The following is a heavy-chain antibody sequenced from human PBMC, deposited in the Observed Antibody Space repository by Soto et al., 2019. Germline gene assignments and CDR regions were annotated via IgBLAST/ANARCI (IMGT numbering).Heavy chain of an antibody. CDR2: IWSDGTHE. Sequence: QVQLVESGGGVVQPGRSLRLSCAASGFTFSNHGMHWVRQPPGKGLEWVASIWSDGTHEHYADSVKGRFTITRDNSKDMLSLQVDRLRAEDRAVYYCAREGPISGTKPFDVWGQGTMVIISS. CDR1: GFTFSNHG. J-gene: IGHJ3*01. V-gene: IGHV3-33*01. CDR3: AREGPISGTKPFDV. D-gene: IGHD5-12*01.